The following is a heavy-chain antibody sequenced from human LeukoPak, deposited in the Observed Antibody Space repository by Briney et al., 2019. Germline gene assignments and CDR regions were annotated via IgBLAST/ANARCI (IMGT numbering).Heavy chain of an antibody. CDR3: ATRVTADSYDASDI. D-gene: IGHD6-13*01. V-gene: IGHV3-21*06. CDR2: ISSTSNHT. Sequence: GGSLRLSCAASGFTFWSFSMSWVCPAPGGGVGWGASISSTSNHTHHADSVKGRFTISRDNDKNSLYLQMNSLRAEDTALYYCATRVTADSYDASDIWGQGTMVTVAS. J-gene: IGHJ3*02. CDR1: GFTFWSFS.